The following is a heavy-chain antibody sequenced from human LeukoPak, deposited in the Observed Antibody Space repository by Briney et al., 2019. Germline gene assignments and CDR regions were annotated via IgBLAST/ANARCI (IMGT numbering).Heavy chain of an antibody. V-gene: IGHV3-21*01. CDR2: ISSSSSYI. D-gene: IGHD1-26*01. CDR3: ARDPYSGSGPRTFDY. J-gene: IGHJ4*02. Sequence: GRSLRLSCAASGFTFSSSGMHWVRQAPGKGLEWVSSISSSSSYIYYADSVKGRFTISRDNAKNSLYLQMNSLRAEDTAVYYCARDPYSGSGPRTFDYWGQGTLVTVSS. CDR1: GFTFSSSG.